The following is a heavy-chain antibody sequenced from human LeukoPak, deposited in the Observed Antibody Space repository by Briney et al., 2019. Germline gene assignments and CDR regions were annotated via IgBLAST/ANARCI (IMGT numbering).Heavy chain of an antibody. Sequence: GGSLRLSCAASGFTFSNYAMTWVRQAPGKGLEWVAVISYDGSNKYYADSVKGRFTISRDNSKNTLYLQMNSLRAEDTAVYYCAKTVDTAMAFDYWGQGTLVTVSS. CDR1: GFTFSNYA. D-gene: IGHD5-18*01. J-gene: IGHJ4*02. CDR3: AKTVDTAMAFDY. CDR2: ISYDGSNK. V-gene: IGHV3-30*18.